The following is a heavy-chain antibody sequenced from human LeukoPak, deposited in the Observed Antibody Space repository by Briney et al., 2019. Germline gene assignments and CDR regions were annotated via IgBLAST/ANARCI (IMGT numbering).Heavy chain of an antibody. Sequence: GGSLRLSCAASGFTFSTYGMHWVRQAPGKGLEWVTFIRFDGNNKYYADSVKGRFTISRDNSKNTLYLQMNSLRAEDTAVYYCAKEGPTIFGVVFPSYWGQGTLVTVSS. CDR3: AKEGPTIFGVVFPSY. D-gene: IGHD3-3*01. CDR2: IRFDGNNK. J-gene: IGHJ4*02. CDR1: GFTFSTYG. V-gene: IGHV3-30*02.